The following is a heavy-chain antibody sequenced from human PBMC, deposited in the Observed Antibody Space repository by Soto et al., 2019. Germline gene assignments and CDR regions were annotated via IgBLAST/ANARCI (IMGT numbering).Heavy chain of an antibody. CDR3: ARDRGSGWYLGGYYYGMDV. Sequence: EVQLVESGGGLVQPGGSLRLSCAASGFTFSSYSMNWVRQAPGKGLEWVSYISSSSSTIYYADSVKGRFTISRDNGKNSLYLQMNSLRDEDTAVYYCARDRGSGWYLGGYYYGMDVWGQGTTVTVSS. J-gene: IGHJ6*02. V-gene: IGHV3-48*02. D-gene: IGHD6-19*01. CDR1: GFTFSSYS. CDR2: ISSSSSTI.